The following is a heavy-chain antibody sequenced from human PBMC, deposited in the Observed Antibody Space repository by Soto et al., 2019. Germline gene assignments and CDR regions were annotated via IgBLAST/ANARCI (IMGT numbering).Heavy chain of an antibody. CDR1: GFTFSSFG. V-gene: IGHV3-30*18. CDR2: ISYDESKK. D-gene: IGHD6-19*01. CDR3: AKDRGWSSADLDY. Sequence: QVQLVESGGGVVQPGRSLRLSCAASGFTFSSFGMHWVRQVPGKGLEWVALISYDESKKYYADSVKGRFTISRDKSKNTLYLQMNSLRVEDTAVYYCAKDRGWSSADLDYWGQGTLVTVSS. J-gene: IGHJ4*02.